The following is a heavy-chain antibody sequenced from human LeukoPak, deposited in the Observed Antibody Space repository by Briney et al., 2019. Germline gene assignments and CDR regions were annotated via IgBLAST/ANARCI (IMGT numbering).Heavy chain of an antibody. Sequence: ASVKVSCKASGYTFTSYGISWVRQAPGQGLEWMGWISAYNGNTNYAQKLQGRVTMTTDTSTSTAYMELSSLRSEDTAVYYCASGESYYYDSSGYYFDYWGQGTLVTVSS. V-gene: IGHV1-18*01. CDR1: GYTFTSYG. D-gene: IGHD3-22*01. CDR3: ASGESYYYDSSGYYFDY. J-gene: IGHJ4*02. CDR2: ISAYNGNT.